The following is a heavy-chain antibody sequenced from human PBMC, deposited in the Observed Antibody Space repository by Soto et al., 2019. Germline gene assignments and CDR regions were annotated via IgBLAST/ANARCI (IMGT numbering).Heavy chain of an antibody. D-gene: IGHD4-4*01. V-gene: IGHV3-23*01. CDR3: AKKAVSKTRRPQYSIDV. CDR2: LSGSGKTT. J-gene: IGHJ6*01. Sequence: LRLACAGTGFHFGSYVMNWVRQALGKGLEWVSGLSGSGKTTYYTDSVTGRFTISRDNSRNILYLQMSSLRADDSAIYYCAKKAVSKTRRPQYSIDV. CDR1: GFHFGSYV.